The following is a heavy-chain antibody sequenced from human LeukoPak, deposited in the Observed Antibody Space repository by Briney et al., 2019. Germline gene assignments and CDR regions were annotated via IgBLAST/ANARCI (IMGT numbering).Heavy chain of an antibody. Sequence: SETLSLTCAVYGGSFSGYYWSWIRQPPGKGLEWIGEINHSGSTNYNPSLKSRVTISVDTSKNQFSLKLSSVTAADTAVYYCARGYSLDYWGQGTLATVPS. CDR1: GGSFSGYY. D-gene: IGHD4-11*01. V-gene: IGHV4-34*01. CDR3: ARGYSLDY. J-gene: IGHJ4*02. CDR2: INHSGST.